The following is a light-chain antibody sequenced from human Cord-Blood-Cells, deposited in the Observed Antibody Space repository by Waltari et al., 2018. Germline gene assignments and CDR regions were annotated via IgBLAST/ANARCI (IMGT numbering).Light chain of an antibody. CDR3: CSYAGSSTSV. CDR2: EGR. Sequence: QSALTQPASVSGSPGQSITISCTGTSSDVGGYNLVSWYQQHPGKAPKLMIYEGRKRPSGVSNRFSGSKSGNTASLTISGLQAEDEADYYCCSYAGSSTSVFGGGTKLTVL. V-gene: IGLV2-23*01. J-gene: IGLJ3*02. CDR1: SSDVGGYNL.